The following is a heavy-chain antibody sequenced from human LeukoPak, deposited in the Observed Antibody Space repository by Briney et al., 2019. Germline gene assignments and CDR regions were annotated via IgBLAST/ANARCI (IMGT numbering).Heavy chain of an antibody. V-gene: IGHV3-15*01. Sequence: GGSLRLSCAASGFTFSNAWMSWVRQAPGKGLEWVGRIKSKTDGGTTDYAAPVKGRFTISRDDSKNTLYLQMNSLRAEDTAVYYCARERDDYGVLCLDYWGQGTLVTVSS. CDR1: GFTFSNAW. J-gene: IGHJ4*02. D-gene: IGHD4-17*01. CDR3: ARERDDYGVLCLDY. CDR2: IKSKTDGGTT.